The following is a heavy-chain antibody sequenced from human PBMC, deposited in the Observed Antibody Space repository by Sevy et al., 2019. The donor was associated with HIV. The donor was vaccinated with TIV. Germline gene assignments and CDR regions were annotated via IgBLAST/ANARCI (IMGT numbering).Heavy chain of an antibody. J-gene: IGHJ4*02. CDR2: IKQDGSEK. V-gene: IGHV3-7*01. Sequence: GGSLRLSCAASGFTFSSYWMSWVRQAPGKGLEWVANIKQDGSEKYYVDSVKGRFTISRDNAKNSLYLQMNSLRAEDTAAYYCAREGPNYDFWSGPYYFDYWGQGTLVTVSS. CDR1: GFTFSSYW. D-gene: IGHD3-3*01. CDR3: AREGPNYDFWSGPYYFDY.